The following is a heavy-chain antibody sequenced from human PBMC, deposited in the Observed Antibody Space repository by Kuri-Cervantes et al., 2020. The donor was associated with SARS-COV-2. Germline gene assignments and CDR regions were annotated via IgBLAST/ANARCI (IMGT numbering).Heavy chain of an antibody. Sequence: GGSLRLSCAASGFTFSSYSMNWVRQAPGKGLEWVSSISSSSSYIYYADSVKGRFTIARDNAKNSLYLQMNSLRAEDTAVYYCAIDPYSSSWYRYYYGMDVWGQGTTVTVSS. CDR3: AIDPYSSSWYRYYYGMDV. CDR1: GFTFSSYS. CDR2: ISSSSSYI. J-gene: IGHJ6*02. D-gene: IGHD6-13*01. V-gene: IGHV3-21*01.